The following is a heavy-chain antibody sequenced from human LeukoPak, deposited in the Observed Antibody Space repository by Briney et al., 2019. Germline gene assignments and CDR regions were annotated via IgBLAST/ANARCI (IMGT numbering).Heavy chain of an antibody. V-gene: IGHV3-9*01. J-gene: IGHJ4*02. D-gene: IGHD3-9*01. CDR1: GFTFSGSA. CDR2: ISRNSYNI. CDR3: AKSRDDGTGYYYDY. Sequence: GGSLRLSCAASGFTFSGSAVRWVRQAPGKGLEWVAGISRNSYNIAYGDSVKGRFTISRDNAKKSLSLQMNSLGTEDTAFYYCAKSRDDGTGYYYDYWGQGVLVTVAS.